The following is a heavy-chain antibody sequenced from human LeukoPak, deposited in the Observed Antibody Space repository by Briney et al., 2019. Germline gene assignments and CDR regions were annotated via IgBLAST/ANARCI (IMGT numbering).Heavy chain of an antibody. CDR1: GGSISSYY. D-gene: IGHD6-13*01. CDR3: ARRGSSSWYGSFDY. Sequence: SETLSLTCTVSGGSISSYYWGWIRQPPGKGLEWIGSIYYSGSTYYNPSLKSRVTISVDTSKNQFSLKLSSVTAADTAVYYCARRGSSSWYGSFDYWGQGTLVTVSS. V-gene: IGHV4-39*01. J-gene: IGHJ4*02. CDR2: IYYSGST.